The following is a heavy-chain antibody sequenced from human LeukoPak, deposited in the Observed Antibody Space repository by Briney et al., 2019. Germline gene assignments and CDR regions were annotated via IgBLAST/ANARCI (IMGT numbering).Heavy chain of an antibody. V-gene: IGHV4-39*07. CDR1: GGSISSSIYY. CDR2: IYYSGST. Sequence: SETLSLTCTVSGGSISSSIYYWAWIRQPPGKGLEWIASIYYSGSTNYNPSLKSRVTISVDTSKNQFSLKLSSVTAADTAVYYCARGAHGIAAAGIARGDWFDPWGQGTLVTVSS. D-gene: IGHD6-13*01. CDR3: ARGAHGIAAAGIARGDWFDP. J-gene: IGHJ5*02.